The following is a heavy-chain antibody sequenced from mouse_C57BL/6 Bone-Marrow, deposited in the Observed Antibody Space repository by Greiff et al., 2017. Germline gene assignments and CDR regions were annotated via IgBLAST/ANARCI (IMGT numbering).Heavy chain of an antibody. CDR1: GYSITSGYY. Sequence: EVQLQESGPGLVKPSQSLSLTCSVTGYSITSGYYWNWIRQFPGNKLEWMGYISYDGSNNYNPSLKNRISITRDTSKNQFFLKLNSVTTEDTATYYGARDPNYYGDAMDYGGQGTSVTVSS. V-gene: IGHV3-6*01. D-gene: IGHD1-1*01. CDR3: ARDPNYYGDAMDY. J-gene: IGHJ4*01. CDR2: ISYDGSN.